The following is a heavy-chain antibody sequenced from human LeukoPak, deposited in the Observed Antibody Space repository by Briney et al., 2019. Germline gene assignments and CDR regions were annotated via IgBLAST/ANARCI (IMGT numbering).Heavy chain of an antibody. CDR3: ARSAFIAAAGTSVFDI. CDR2: IYTSGST. V-gene: IGHV4-4*07. CDR1: GGSISSYY. D-gene: IGHD6-13*01. J-gene: IGHJ3*02. Sequence: PSETLSLTCTVSGGSISSYYWSWIRQPAGKGLVWIGRIYTSGSTNYNPSLKSRVTMSVDTAKNQFSLKLSSVTAADTAVYYCARSAFIAAAGTSVFDIWAQETMVTVSS.